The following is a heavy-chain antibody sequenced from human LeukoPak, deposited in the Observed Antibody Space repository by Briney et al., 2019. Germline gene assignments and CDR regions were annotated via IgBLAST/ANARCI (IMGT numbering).Heavy chain of an antibody. CDR3: ARGPFIVVVPAAIRGWFDP. CDR1: GGSFSGYY. V-gene: IGHV4-34*01. D-gene: IGHD2-2*01. CDR2: INHSGST. Sequence: SETLSLTCAVYGGSFSGYYWSWIRQPPGKGLEWIGEINHSGSTNCNPSLKSRVTISVDTSKNQFSLKLSSVTAADTAVYYCARGPFIVVVPAAIRGWFDPWGQGTLVTVSS. J-gene: IGHJ5*02.